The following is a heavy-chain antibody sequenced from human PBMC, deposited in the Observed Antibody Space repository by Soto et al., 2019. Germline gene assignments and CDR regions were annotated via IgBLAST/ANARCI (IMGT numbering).Heavy chain of an antibody. J-gene: IGHJ4*02. CDR1: GYSFTTYF. V-gene: IGHV1-46*01. CDR3: AREGPDGTGRPLDY. Sequence: QVHLVQSGAEVMKPGASVKLSCKASGYSFTTYFIHWVRQGPAQGLEWMGIINPSGGGTSYAQMFQGRVTMTRDTSTSTVYMDVDSLRSEDTAIYYCAREGPDGTGRPLDYWGRGTLVTVSS. D-gene: IGHD6-6*01. CDR2: INPSGGGT.